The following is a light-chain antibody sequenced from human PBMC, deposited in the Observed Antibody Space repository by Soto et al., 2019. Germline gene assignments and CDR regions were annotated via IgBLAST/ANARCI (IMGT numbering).Light chain of an antibody. CDR2: GDN. V-gene: IGLV1-40*01. Sequence: QSVLTQPPSVSGAPGQRVTIPCTGSNSNIGSFYDVHWYQQLPGTVPKLLIYGDNNRPSGVPDRFSGSKSGTSASLAITGLQAEDEADYYCQSYYNSLSHVVFGGGTQLTVL. CDR3: QSYYNSLSHVV. CDR1: NSNIGSFYD. J-gene: IGLJ2*01.